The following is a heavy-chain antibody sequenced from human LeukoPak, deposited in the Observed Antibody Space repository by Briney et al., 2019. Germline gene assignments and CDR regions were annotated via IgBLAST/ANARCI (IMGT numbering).Heavy chain of an antibody. Sequence: GGSLRLSCAASGFTFSSYSMNWVRQAPGKGLEWVSSISGSSTFIHYADSVKGRFTISRDNAKNSLYLQMNSLGAEDTAVYYCARDAPYCGGDCLDYWGQGTLVTVSS. D-gene: IGHD2-21*02. J-gene: IGHJ4*02. CDR3: ARDAPYCGGDCLDY. CDR1: GFTFSSYS. V-gene: IGHV3-21*01. CDR2: ISGSSTFI.